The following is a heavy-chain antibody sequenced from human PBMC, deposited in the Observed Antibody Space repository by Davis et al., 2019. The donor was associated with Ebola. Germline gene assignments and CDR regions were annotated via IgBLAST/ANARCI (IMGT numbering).Heavy chain of an antibody. CDR2: IYHSGST. V-gene: IGHV4-4*02. CDR1: GGSISSSNW. CDR3: ARSRFGELLGYYYYYGMDV. Sequence: PSETLSLTCAVSGGSISSSNWWSWVRQPPGKGLEWIGEIYHSGSTNYNPSLKSRVTISVDKSKNQFSLKLSSVTAADTAVYYCARSRFGELLGYYYYYGMDVWGQGTTVTVSS. J-gene: IGHJ6*02. D-gene: IGHD3-10*01.